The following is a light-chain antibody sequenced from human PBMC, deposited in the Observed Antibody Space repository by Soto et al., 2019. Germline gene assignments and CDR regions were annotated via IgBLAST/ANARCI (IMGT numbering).Light chain of an antibody. CDR1: QSVSSN. J-gene: IGKJ2*01. V-gene: IGKV3-15*01. CDR3: QQHNNWPPYT. CDR2: GAS. Sequence: EIVMTQSPATLSVSPGERATLSCRASQSVSSNLAWYQQKPGQAPRLLIYGASTRDNGVPARFSGSGSGTEFTLTISSLQSEDSAVYYCQQHNNWPPYTFGQGTQLEIK.